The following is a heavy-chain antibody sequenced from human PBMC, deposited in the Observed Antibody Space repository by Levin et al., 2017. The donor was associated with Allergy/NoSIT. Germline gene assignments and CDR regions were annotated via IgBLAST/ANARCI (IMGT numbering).Heavy chain of an antibody. CDR2: ISLVDSDL. D-gene: IGHD3-10*02. J-gene: IGHJ4*02. Sequence: GESLKISCAVSGNRLSSYWIGWVRQTPGKGLEWLGIISLVDSDLKYSPSLQGQVTISADKSISTAYLQWVSLRASDTAMYFCVFATDNRWAFDYWGQGTLITVSS. CDR3: VFATDNRWAFDY. V-gene: IGHV5-51*01. CDR1: GNRLSSYW.